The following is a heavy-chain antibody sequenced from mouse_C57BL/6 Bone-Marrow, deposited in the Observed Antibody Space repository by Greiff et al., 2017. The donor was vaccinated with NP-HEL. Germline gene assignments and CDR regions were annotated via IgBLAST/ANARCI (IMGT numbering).Heavy chain of an antibody. CDR3: ARYIWVVAHWYFDV. V-gene: IGHV7-3*01. CDR1: GFTFTDYY. Sequence: EVKLVESGGGLVQPGGSLSLSCAASGFTFTDYYMSWVRQPTGKALEWLGFIRNKANGYTTEYSASVKGRFTISRDNSQSILYLQMNALRAEDSATYYCARYIWVVAHWYFDVWGTGTTVTVSS. J-gene: IGHJ1*03. D-gene: IGHD1-1*01. CDR2: IRNKANGYTT.